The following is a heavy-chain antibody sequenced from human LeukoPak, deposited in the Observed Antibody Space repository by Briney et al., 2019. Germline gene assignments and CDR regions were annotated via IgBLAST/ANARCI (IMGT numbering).Heavy chain of an antibody. D-gene: IGHD1-26*01. V-gene: IGHV3-7*01. CDR1: GFTFSSYW. J-gene: IGHJ6*02. CDR3: ARDPESIVGATTVDV. CDR2: IKQDGSEK. Sequence: PGGSLRLSRAASGFTFSSYWMSWVRQAPGKGLEWVANIKQDGSEKYYVDSVKGRFTISRDNAKNSLYLQMNSLRAEDTAVYYCARDPESIVGATTVDVWGQGTTVTVSS.